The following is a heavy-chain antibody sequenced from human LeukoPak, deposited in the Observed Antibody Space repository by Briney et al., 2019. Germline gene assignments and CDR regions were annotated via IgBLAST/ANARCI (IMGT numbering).Heavy chain of an antibody. CDR1: GFTFSSYW. D-gene: IGHD5-18*01. V-gene: IGHV3-74*01. J-gene: IGHJ4*02. CDR2: INSDGSST. CDR3: ACYSYGRI. Sequence: GGSLRLSFSASGFTFSSYWLHWVRQAPRRGPVRVPRINSDGSSTDCADSVKARFTISRANAKNTLSLQMNSPGPEDTAVYYCACYSYGRIGGQGTLVTASS.